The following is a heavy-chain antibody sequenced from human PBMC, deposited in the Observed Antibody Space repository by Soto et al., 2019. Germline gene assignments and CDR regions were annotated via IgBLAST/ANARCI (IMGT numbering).Heavy chain of an antibody. D-gene: IGHD6-13*01. J-gene: IGHJ4*02. CDR3: AKDRIGQLAKFDY. Sequence: PGGSLRLSCTASGFTFSSYDMSWVRQAPGKGLEWVSTLDKSGGSAFYADSVNGRFTISRDNSRSTLYLQMHSLRAEDTAFYYCAKDRIGQLAKFDYWGQGTLVTVS. CDR2: LDKSGGSA. CDR1: GFTFSSYD. V-gene: IGHV3-23*05.